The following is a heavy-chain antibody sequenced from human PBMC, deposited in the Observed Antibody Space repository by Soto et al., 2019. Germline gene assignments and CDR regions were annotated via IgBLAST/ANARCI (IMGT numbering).Heavy chain of an antibody. CDR1: GFTVTDIY. CDR2: IYKDFT. Sequence: EVPLVESGGGLVQPGGSLRLSCVASGFTVTDIYMNWVRQAPGKGLEWVSVIYKDFTDYADFVRGRFSVSTDTSKNALYLQLDNLRAEDTAVYYCAREPRYCSGGSCSIMGDAFDIWGQGAMVTVSS. V-gene: IGHV3-66*01. CDR3: AREPRYCSGGSCSIMGDAFDI. D-gene: IGHD2-15*01. J-gene: IGHJ3*02.